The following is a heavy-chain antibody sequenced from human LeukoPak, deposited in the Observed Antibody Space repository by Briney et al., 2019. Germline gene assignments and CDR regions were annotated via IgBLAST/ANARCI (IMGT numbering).Heavy chain of an antibody. CDR3: ARVTRGDPLKFDY. J-gene: IGHJ4*02. CDR2: IIPIFGTA. CDR1: GGTFSSYA. V-gene: IGHV1-69*05. D-gene: IGHD3-10*01. Sequence: ASVKVSCKASGGTFSSYAISWVRQAPGQGLEWMGGIIPIFGTANYAQKFQGRVTITTDESTSTAYMELSRLRSDDTAVYYCARVTRGDPLKFDYWGQGTLVTVSS.